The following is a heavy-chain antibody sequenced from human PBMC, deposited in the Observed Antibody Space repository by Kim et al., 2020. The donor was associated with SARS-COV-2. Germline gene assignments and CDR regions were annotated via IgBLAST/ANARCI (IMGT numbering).Heavy chain of an antibody. D-gene: IGHD6-13*01. CDR2: K. V-gene: IGHV2-70*01. J-gene: IGHJ4*02. CDR3: ARNIATAVTIDY. Sequence: KYYSTSLKTRLTISKDTSKNQVVLTMTNMDPVDTATYYCARNIATAVTIDYWGQGTLVTVSS.